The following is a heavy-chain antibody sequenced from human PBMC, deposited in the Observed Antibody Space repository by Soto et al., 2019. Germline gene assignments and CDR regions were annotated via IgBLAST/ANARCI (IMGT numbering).Heavy chain of an antibody. Sequence: GGSLRLSCAASGFTFTKYSMNWVRQAPGKGLEWVSSISSTTNYIYYGDSMKGRFTISRDNAKNSLYLEMNSLRAEDTAVYYCARESEDLTSNFDYWGQGTLVTVSS. CDR3: ARESEDLTSNFDY. V-gene: IGHV3-21*06. CDR1: GFTFTKYS. J-gene: IGHJ4*02. CDR2: ISSTTNYI.